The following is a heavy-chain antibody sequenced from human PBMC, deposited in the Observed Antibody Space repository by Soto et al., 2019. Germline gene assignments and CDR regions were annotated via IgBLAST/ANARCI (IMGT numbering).Heavy chain of an antibody. CDR1: GYTFTIYG. V-gene: IGHV1-18*01. CDR3: ARGDVLLWFGEPTPTAFDI. J-gene: IGHJ3*02. D-gene: IGHD3-10*01. CDR2: ISAYNGNT. Sequence: GASVKVSCKASGYTFTIYGITWVRQAPGQGLEWMGWISAYNGNTNYAQKLQGRVTMTTDTSTSTAYMELRSLRSDDTAVYYCARGDVLLWFGEPTPTAFDIWGQGTMVTVSS.